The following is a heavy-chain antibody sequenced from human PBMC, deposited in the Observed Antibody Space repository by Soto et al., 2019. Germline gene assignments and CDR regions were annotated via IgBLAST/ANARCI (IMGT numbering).Heavy chain of an antibody. Sequence: ASVKVSCKASGYTFTSYAISWVRQAPGQGLEWMGWISTYSGNTKYAQKFQGRVTMTPDTSTSTAYMELRSLRSEDTAVYYCARSYGDHNYYGMDVWGQGTTVTVSS. V-gene: IGHV1-18*01. D-gene: IGHD4-17*01. J-gene: IGHJ6*02. CDR2: ISTYSGNT. CDR3: ARSYGDHNYYGMDV. CDR1: GYTFTSYA.